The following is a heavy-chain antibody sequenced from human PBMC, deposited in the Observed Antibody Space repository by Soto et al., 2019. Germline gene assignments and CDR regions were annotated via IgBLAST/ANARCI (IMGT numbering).Heavy chain of an antibody. Sequence: PGESLKISCKGSGYSFTSYWIGWLRQMPGKGQEWMGIIYPGDSDTRYSPSLHGQVTISADKSISTAYLQWSSLKAYDTAMYYCAGQEEGGSSHVSDGSGSYYHWGPGTLLTVYS. CDR2: IYPGDSDT. CDR1: GYSFTSYW. V-gene: IGHV5-51*01. CDR3: AGQEEGGSSHVSDGSGSYYH. J-gene: IGHJ4*02. D-gene: IGHD3-10*01.